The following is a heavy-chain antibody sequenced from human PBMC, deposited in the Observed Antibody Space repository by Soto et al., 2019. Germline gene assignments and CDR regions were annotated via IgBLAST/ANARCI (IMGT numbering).Heavy chain of an antibody. J-gene: IGHJ4*02. V-gene: IGHV3-30*18. CDR2: ISYDGSNK. Sequence: GGSLRLSCAASGFTFSSYGMHWVRQAPGKGLEWVAVISYDGSNKYYADSVKGRFTISRDNSKKTLYLQMNSLRAEDTAVYYCPKDLNFYGGNAGYFDNWGQGTLVTVSS. D-gene: IGHD2-15*01. CDR1: GFTFSSYG. CDR3: PKDLNFYGGNAGYFDN.